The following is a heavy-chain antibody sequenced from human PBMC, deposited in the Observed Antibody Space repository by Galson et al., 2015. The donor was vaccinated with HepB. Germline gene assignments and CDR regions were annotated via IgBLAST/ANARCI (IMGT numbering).Heavy chain of an antibody. Sequence: TLSLTCTVSGGSISSGGYYWSWIRQHPGKGLEWIGYIYYSGSTYYNPSLKSRVTISVDTSKNQFSLKLSSVTAADTAVYYCARLYSSGWFDYWGQGTLVTVSS. J-gene: IGHJ4*02. V-gene: IGHV4-31*03. CDR2: IYYSGST. D-gene: IGHD6-19*01. CDR1: GGSISSGGYY. CDR3: ARLYSSGWFDY.